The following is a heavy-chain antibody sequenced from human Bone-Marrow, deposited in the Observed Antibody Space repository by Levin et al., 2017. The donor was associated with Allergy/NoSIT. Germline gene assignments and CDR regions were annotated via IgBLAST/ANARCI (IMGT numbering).Heavy chain of an antibody. CDR2: VSGSGGSR. V-gene: IGHV3-23*01. J-gene: IGHJ5*02. D-gene: IGHD3-22*01. CDR3: VRDSHQYDSINYFDP. Sequence: GGSLRLSCAASGFTFVNYAMHWVRQAPGKGLEWVSSVSGSGGSRDYADSVKGRFLISRDNSKNTVFLQLNSLRSGDTAVYYCVRDSHQYDSINYFDPWGQGSLVTVSS. CDR1: GFTFVNYA.